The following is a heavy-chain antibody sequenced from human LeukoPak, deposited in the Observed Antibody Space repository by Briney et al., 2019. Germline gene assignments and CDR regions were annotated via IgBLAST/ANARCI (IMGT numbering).Heavy chain of an antibody. J-gene: IGHJ4*02. CDR2: IYYSGST. CDR1: GGSISSGGYY. V-gene: IGHV4-31*03. D-gene: IGHD3-22*01. Sequence: SQTLSLTCTVSGGSISSGGYYWSWIRQHPGKGLEWIGYIYYSGSTYYNPSLKSRVTISVDTSKNQFSLKLSSVTAADTAVYYCARGTAYYYDSSGYYQYYFDYWGQGTLVTVSS. CDR3: ARGTAYYYDSSGYYQYYFDY.